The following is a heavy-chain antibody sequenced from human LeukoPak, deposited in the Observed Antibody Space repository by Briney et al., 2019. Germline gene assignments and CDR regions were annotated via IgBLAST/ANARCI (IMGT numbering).Heavy chain of an antibody. D-gene: IGHD2-21*02. CDR3: AREAVVTAIDY. CDR1: GLTFKNFA. J-gene: IGHJ4*02. Sequence: PGGSLRLSCAASGLTFKNFAMSWVRQAPGKGLEWISYISGSASILDYADSVKGRFTISRDNAKNSLYLQMNSLRVEDTAVYYCAREAVVTAIDYWGQGTLVTVSS. V-gene: IGHV3-48*03. CDR2: ISGSASIL.